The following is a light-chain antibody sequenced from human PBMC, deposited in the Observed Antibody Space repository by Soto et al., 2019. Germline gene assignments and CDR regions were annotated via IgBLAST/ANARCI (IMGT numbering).Light chain of an antibody. V-gene: IGKV3-20*01. Sequence: EIVLTQSPGTLSWSPGDGATLSCTASHSFSNNYLAWYQQKPGQAPRLLIYGASRRATDIPDRISGSGSETDFTLTISSLEPEDFGAYYCQQYGSSSPFTFGPGTKVDI. J-gene: IGKJ3*01. CDR1: HSFSNNY. CDR3: QQYGSSSPFT. CDR2: GAS.